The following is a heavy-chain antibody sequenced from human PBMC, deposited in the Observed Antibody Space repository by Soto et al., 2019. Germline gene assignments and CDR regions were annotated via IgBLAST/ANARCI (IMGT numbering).Heavy chain of an antibody. V-gene: IGHV4-39*01. J-gene: IGHJ4*02. CDR1: GGSISSSSYY. CDR2: IYYTGST. D-gene: IGHD3-10*01. CDR3: AKSNSGSYSFDY. Sequence: SETLSLTCPVSGGSISSSSYYWAWIRQPPGKGLEGIANIYYTGSTYYNPSLGGRVTMSIDTSKDKFSLKLGSVTAADTAVYYCAKSNSGSYSFDYWGQGTLVTVSS.